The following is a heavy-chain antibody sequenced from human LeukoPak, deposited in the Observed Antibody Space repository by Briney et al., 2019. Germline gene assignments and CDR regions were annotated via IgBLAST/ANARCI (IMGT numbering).Heavy chain of an antibody. CDR1: GFTFNSYA. J-gene: IGHJ4*02. CDR2: IKQDGSEK. Sequence: PGGSLRLSCAASGFTFNSYAMSWVRQAPGKGLEWVANIKQDGSEKDYVDFMKGRFTISRDNAKNSVYLQVNSLRAEDTAVYHCARIGYRSSSFDYWGQGTLVTVSS. V-gene: IGHV3-7*01. D-gene: IGHD6-13*01. CDR3: ARIGYRSSSFDY.